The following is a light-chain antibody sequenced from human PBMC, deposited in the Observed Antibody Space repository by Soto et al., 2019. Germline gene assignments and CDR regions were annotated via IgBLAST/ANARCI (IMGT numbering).Light chain of an antibody. Sequence: DIVLTQSPGTLSLSPGESATLSCRASQSVDSTYITWYQQKPGQAPRLLIYGTSGRATGIPDRFSGSGSGTEFTLTISSLQSEGFAIYYCQQYNNWPWTFGQGTKVDIK. J-gene: IGKJ1*01. CDR1: QSVDST. CDR2: GTS. V-gene: IGKV3D-15*01. CDR3: QQYNNWPWT.